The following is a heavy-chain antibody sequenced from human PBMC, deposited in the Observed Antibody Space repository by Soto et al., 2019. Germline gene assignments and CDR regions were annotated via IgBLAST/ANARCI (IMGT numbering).Heavy chain of an antibody. CDR1: GGSISSYY. J-gene: IGHJ6*02. CDR2: IYYSGST. V-gene: IGHV4-59*01. CDR3: ARGSAILTSGKYYYYGMDV. D-gene: IGHD3-9*01. Sequence: SETLSLTCTVSGGSISSYYWSWIRQPPGKGLEWIGYIYYSGSTNYNPSLKSRVTISVDTSKNQFSLKLSSVTAADTAVYYCARGSAILTSGKYYYYGMDVWGQGTTVTVSS.